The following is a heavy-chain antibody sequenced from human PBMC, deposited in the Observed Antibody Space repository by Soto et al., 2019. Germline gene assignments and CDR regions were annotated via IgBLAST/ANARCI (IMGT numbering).Heavy chain of an antibody. J-gene: IGHJ6*03. CDR2: VSDSGNRT. D-gene: IGHD3-10*01. Sequence: EVQLLESGGGLVQPGGSLRLSCAASGFTFGSHALSWVRQAPGKGLEWVSTVSDSGNRTFYAESVMGRFTISRDNAKNTLYLQMNSLRAEDTAFYYCARIVTLVRGIRTYYYHMDVWGKGTTVTVSS. CDR3: ARIVTLVRGIRTYYYHMDV. CDR1: GFTFGSHA. V-gene: IGHV3-23*01.